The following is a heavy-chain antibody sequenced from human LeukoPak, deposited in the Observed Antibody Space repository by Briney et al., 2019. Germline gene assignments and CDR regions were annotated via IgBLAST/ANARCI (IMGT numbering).Heavy chain of an antibody. V-gene: IGHV1-69*04. D-gene: IGHD5-24*01. J-gene: IGHJ4*02. CDR3: ARVGRWLQFDYFDY. CDR1: GGTFSSYA. Sequence: SVKVSCKASGGTFSSYAISWVRQAPGQGLEWMGRIIPILGIANYAQKFQGRVTTTADKSTSTAYMELSSLRSEDTAVYYCARVGRWLQFDYFDYWGQGTLVTVSS. CDR2: IIPILGIA.